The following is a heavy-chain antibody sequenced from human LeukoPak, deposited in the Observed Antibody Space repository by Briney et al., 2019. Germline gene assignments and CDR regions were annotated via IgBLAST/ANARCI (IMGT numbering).Heavy chain of an antibody. J-gene: IGHJ4*02. CDR3: AKDRSTMVRGVITPPDY. D-gene: IGHD3-10*01. CDR1: GFNFGSYS. Sequence: GGSLRLSCAASGFNFGSYSMTWVRQAPGKGLEWVSAISGSGGSTYYADSVKGRFTISRDNSKNTLYLQMNSLRAEDTAVYYCAKDRSTMVRGVITPPDYWGQGTLVTVSS. V-gene: IGHV3-23*01. CDR2: ISGSGGST.